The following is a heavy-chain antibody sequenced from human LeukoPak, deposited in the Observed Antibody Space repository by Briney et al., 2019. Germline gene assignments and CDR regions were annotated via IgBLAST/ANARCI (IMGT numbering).Heavy chain of an antibody. V-gene: IGHV4-39*01. D-gene: IGHD3-22*01. CDR2: IYYGGAT. CDR1: GGSISDTTYY. J-gene: IGHJ5*02. CDR3: ARQGDDSST. Sequence: SETLSLTCTVSGGSISDTTYYWGWIRQPPGKGLEWIGSIYYGGATYYNPSLTSRVTISVDTSKNQFSLKLISVTAADTAVYYCARQGDDSSTWGQGTLVTVSS.